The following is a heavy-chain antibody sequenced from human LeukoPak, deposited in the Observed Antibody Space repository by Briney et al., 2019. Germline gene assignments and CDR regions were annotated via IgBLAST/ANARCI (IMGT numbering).Heavy chain of an antibody. Sequence: SETLSLTCTVSGGSISSYYWSWIRQPPGKGLEWIGYIYYSGSTNYNPSLKSRVTISVDTSKNQFSLKLSSVTAADTAVYYCATLYPDYDSSGYPKYYFDYWGQGTLVTVSS. CDR3: ATLYPDYDSSGYPKYYFDY. V-gene: IGHV4-59*01. J-gene: IGHJ4*02. CDR2: IYYSGST. D-gene: IGHD3-22*01. CDR1: GGSISSYY.